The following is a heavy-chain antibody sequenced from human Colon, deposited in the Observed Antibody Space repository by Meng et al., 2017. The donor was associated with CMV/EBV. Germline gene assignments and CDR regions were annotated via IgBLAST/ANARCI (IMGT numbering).Heavy chain of an antibody. Sequence: ASVKVSCKASGYTFTSYYMHWVRQAPGQGLEWMGIINPSGGSTSYAQKFQGRVTMTRDTSTSTVYMEVSSLRSEDTAVYYCARGTLLIAAAGAVDYWGQGTLVTVSS. J-gene: IGHJ4*02. V-gene: IGHV1-46*01. CDR2: INPSGGST. D-gene: IGHD6-13*01. CDR1: GYTFTSYY. CDR3: ARGTLLIAAAGAVDY.